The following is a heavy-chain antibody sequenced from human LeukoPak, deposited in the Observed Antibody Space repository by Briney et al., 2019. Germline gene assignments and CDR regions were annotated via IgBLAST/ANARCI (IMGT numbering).Heavy chain of an antibody. CDR3: ATQYYDFWSGYVADY. CDR2: ISGSGGST. CDR1: GFTFSGYT. D-gene: IGHD3-3*01. V-gene: IGHV3-23*01. Sequence: PGGSLRLSCAASGFTFSGYTMHWVRQAPGKGLEWVSAISGSGGSTYYADSVKGRFTISRDNSKNTLYLQMNSLRAEDTAVYYCATQYYDFWSGYVADYWGQGTLVTVSS. J-gene: IGHJ4*02.